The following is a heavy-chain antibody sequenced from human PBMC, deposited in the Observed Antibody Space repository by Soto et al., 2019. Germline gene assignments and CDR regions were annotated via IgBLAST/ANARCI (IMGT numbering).Heavy chain of an antibody. CDR3: AKSPNSYYYMDV. V-gene: IGHV3-9*01. Sequence: GGSLRLSCAASGFTFDDYAMHWVRQAPGKGLEWVSGISWNSGSIGYADSVKGRFTISRDNAKNSLYLQMNSLRAEDTALYYCAKSPNSYYYMDVWGKGTTVTVSS. CDR2: ISWNSGSI. J-gene: IGHJ6*03. CDR1: GFTFDDYA.